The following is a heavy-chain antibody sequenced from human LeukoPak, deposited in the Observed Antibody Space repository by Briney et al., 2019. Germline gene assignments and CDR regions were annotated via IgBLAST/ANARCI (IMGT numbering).Heavy chain of an antibody. CDR3: AKVTRTWFLDY. V-gene: IGHV3-23*01. D-gene: IGHD3/OR15-3a*01. CDR1: GLSFSPDP. Sequence: GESLRLSCVGHGLSFSPDPMAGVRKVPGKGLEWVSSISSSSGSRYYADSVKGRFTISRDNSKNTLYLQMNSLRAEDTAVYYCAKVTRTWFLDYWGQGTLVTVSS. J-gene: IGHJ4*02. CDR2: ISSSSGSR.